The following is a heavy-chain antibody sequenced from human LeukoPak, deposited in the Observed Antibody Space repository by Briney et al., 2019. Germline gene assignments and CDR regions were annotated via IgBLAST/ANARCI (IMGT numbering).Heavy chain of an antibody. CDR2: IIPIFGTA. V-gene: IGHV1-69*06. D-gene: IGHD1-26*01. Sequence: SVKVSCKASGGTFSSYAISWVRQAPGQGLEWMGGIIPIFGTANYAQKFQGRVTITADKSTSTAYMELSSLRSEDTAVYYCARGSDSGSYYFDYWGQGTLVTVSS. J-gene: IGHJ4*02. CDR1: GGTFSSYA. CDR3: ARGSDSGSYYFDY.